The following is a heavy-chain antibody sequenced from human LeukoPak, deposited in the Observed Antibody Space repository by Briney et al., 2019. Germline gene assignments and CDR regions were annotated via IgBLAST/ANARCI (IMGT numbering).Heavy chain of an antibody. Sequence: ASVKVSCKASGYTFTSYAMHWVRQAPGRRLEWMGWINAGNGNTKYSQKFQGRVTITRDTSASTAYMELSSLRSEDTAVYYCARRIAAAGNNWFDPWGQGTLVTVSS. CDR1: GYTFTSYA. D-gene: IGHD6-13*01. CDR2: INAGNGNT. J-gene: IGHJ5*02. CDR3: ARRIAAAGNNWFDP. V-gene: IGHV1-3*01.